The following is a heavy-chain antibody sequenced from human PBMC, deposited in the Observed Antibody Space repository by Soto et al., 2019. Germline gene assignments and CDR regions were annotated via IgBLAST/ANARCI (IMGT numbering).Heavy chain of an antibody. CDR2: ISSSSSSI. V-gene: IGHV3-48*02. D-gene: IGHD3-22*01. J-gene: IGHJ4*02. CDR1: GFTFSSYS. Sequence: EVQLVESGGGLVQPGGSLRLSCAASGFTFSSYSMNWVRQAPGKGLEWVSYISSSSSSIYYADSVKGRFTISRDNAKNSLYLLMNSLRDEDTAVYYCARGIYYYDSSGYYAYWGQGTLVTVSS. CDR3: ARGIYYYDSSGYYAY.